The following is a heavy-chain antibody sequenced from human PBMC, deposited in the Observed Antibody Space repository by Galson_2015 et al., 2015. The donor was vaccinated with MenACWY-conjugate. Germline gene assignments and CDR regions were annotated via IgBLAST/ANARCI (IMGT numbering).Heavy chain of an antibody. CDR1: GFTFSSYA. CDR2: ISGSGSSI. Sequence: SLRLSCAASGFTFSSYAMSWVRQAPGKGLEWVSAISGSGSSIYYGDSMKGRFTISRDNSKNTLYLQMNSLRAEDTAMYYCAKEIMATHLGFDYWGQGTLVTVSS. V-gene: IGHV3-23*01. J-gene: IGHJ4*02. D-gene: IGHD5-12*01. CDR3: AKEIMATHLGFDY.